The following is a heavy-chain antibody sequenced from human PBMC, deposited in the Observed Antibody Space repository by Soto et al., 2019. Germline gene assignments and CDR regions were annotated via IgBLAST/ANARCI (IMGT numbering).Heavy chain of an antibody. D-gene: IGHD2-21*02. V-gene: IGHV4-30-4*01. CDR2: IYYSGST. CDR1: GGSISSGDYY. Sequence: SETLSLTCTVSGGSISSGDYYWSWIRQPPGKGLEWIGYIYYSGSTYYNPFLKSRVTISVDTSKNQFSMKLSSVTAADKAVYYCARANGADCSFDSWGQGTLVTVSS. CDR3: ARANGADCSFDS. J-gene: IGHJ4*02.